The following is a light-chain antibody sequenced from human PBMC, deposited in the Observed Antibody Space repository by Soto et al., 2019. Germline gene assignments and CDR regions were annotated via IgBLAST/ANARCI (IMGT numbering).Light chain of an antibody. CDR2: DVD. Sequence: QSALTQPRSVSGSPGQSVTISCTGTSSDVGYYNFVSWYQHHPGNAPKFMIYDVDKRPSGVPDRFSGSKSGNTASLTISGLQAEDEADYYCCSHAGRSYVFGPGTKLTVL. CDR3: CSHAGRSYV. CDR1: SSDVGYYNF. J-gene: IGLJ1*01. V-gene: IGLV2-11*01.